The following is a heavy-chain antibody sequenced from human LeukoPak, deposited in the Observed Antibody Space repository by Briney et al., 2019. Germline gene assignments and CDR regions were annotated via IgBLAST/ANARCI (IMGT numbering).Heavy chain of an antibody. CDR1: GYTFTSYG. D-gene: IGHD3-9*01. Sequence: ASVKVSCKASGYTFTSYGISWVRQAPGQGLEWMGWISAYNGNTDYAQKLQGRVTMTTETSTSTAYMELRSLRSDDTAVYYCARDPGQYYDILTGYYTPYYFDYWGQGTLVTVSS. V-gene: IGHV1-18*01. J-gene: IGHJ4*02. CDR2: ISAYNGNT. CDR3: ARDPGQYYDILTGYYTPYYFDY.